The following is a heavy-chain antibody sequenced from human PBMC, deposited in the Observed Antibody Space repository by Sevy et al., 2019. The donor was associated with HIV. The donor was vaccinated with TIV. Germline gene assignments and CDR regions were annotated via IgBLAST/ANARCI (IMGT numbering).Heavy chain of an antibody. CDR3: ARDQGYYYGSGSYYIHYYYGMDV. Sequence: GGSLRLSCAASGFTFSSYWMSWVRQAPGKGLEWVANIKQDGSEKYYVDSVKGRFTISRDNAKNSLYLQMNSRRAEDTDVYYCARDQGYYYGSGSYYIHYYYGMDVWGQGTTVTVSS. J-gene: IGHJ6*02. CDR1: GFTFSSYW. CDR2: IKQDGSEK. D-gene: IGHD3-10*01. V-gene: IGHV3-7*03.